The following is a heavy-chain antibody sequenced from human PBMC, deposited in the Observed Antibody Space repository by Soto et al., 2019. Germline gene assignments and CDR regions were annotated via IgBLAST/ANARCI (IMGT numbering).Heavy chain of an antibody. J-gene: IGHJ4*02. CDR1: GFTFNGYG. CDR2: INSVRTII. V-gene: IGHV3-48*02. CDR3: ARDRGAPRKYYFDS. Sequence: EVQLVESGGGWVQPGGSLRLSCAASGFTFNGYGMNWVRQGSGKGLEWVSYINSVRTIIYYADSVKGRFTISRDNAENSLYLQMNSLRDDDTAVYYCARDRGAPRKYYFDSWGQGALVTVST. D-gene: IGHD1-26*01.